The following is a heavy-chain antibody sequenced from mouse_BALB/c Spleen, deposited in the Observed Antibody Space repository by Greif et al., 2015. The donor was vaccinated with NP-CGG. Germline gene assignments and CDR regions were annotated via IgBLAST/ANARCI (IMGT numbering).Heavy chain of an antibody. D-gene: IGHD2-4*01. J-gene: IGHJ2*01. CDR1: GYTFTSYY. V-gene: IGHV1S12*01. Sequence: VKLQESGPELVKPGASVKISCKASGYTFTSYYIHWVKQRPGQGLEWIGYIYPRDGSTNYNEKFKGKATLTADTSSSTAYMQLSSLTSEDSAVYFCAHYYDYDEEVVDYWGRGTTLTVSS. CDR3: AHYYDYDEEVVDY. CDR2: IYPRDGST.